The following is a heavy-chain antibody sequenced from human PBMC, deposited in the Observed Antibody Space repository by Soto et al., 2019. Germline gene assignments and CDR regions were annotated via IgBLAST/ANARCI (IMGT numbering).Heavy chain of an antibody. CDR3: AVGASAAAAWYSHGMDV. CDR2: IFAGFGTA. CDR1: GDTFSRYS. J-gene: IGHJ6*02. D-gene: IGHD1-26*01. Sequence: QVQLVQSGAEVKKPGSLVKVSCKASGDTFSRYSIIWVRQAPGQGLEWMGGIFAGFGTATYAQKFHGRVLIIADESKTTAYMELTSLTYEDTAVYYCAVGASAAAAWYSHGMDVWGQGTTVTVSS. V-gene: IGHV1-69*12.